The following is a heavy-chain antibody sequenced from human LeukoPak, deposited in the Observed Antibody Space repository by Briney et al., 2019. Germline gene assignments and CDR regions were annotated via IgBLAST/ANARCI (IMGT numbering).Heavy chain of an antibody. D-gene: IGHD3-22*01. CDR2: ISGGGGNT. CDR1: GFTFSNYA. V-gene: IGHV3-23*01. CDR3: AKDYYDSSGPRD. Sequence: AGGSLRLSCAASGFTFSNYAMSWVRQAPGKGLEWVSAISGGGGNTYYADSVKGRFTISRDNSKNTLYLQMNSLRAEDTAVYYCAKDYYDSSGPRDWGQGTLVTVSS. J-gene: IGHJ4*02.